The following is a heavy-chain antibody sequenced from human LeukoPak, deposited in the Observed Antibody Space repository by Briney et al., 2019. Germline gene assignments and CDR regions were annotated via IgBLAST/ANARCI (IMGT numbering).Heavy chain of an antibody. CDR1: GFTFSSYG. V-gene: IGHV3-23*01. J-gene: IGHJ4*02. CDR2: ITATSSST. D-gene: IGHD3-10*01. Sequence: GGSLRLSCAASGFTFSSYGMHWVRQAPGKGLEWVSAITATSSSTYDADSVQGRFTISRDNSKNTLFLQMNSLRPEDTAIYYCAKLFDSGTYNNFFHYWGQGTLVTVSS. CDR3: AKLFDSGTYNNFFHY.